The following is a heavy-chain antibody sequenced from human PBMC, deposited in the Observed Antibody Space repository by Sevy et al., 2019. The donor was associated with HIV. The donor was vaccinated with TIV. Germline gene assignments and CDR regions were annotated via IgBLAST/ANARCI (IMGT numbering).Heavy chain of an antibody. D-gene: IGHD2-2*01. CDR3: AGAGSSDDAFDI. J-gene: IGHJ3*02. V-gene: IGHV1-8*01. CDR1: GYTFTSYD. CDR2: MNPNSGNT. Sequence: ASVKVSCKASGYTFTSYDINWVRQATGQGLEWMGWMNPNSGNTGYAQKFQGRVTMTRNTSISTAYMELSSLRSEDTAVYYCAGAGSSDDAFDIWGQGTMVTVSS.